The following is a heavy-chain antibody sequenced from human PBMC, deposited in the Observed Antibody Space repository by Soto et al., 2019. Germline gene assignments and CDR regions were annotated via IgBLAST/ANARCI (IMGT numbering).Heavy chain of an antibody. CDR1: GYTFTSYG. V-gene: IGHV1-18*04. CDR3: ARSGSGAAGYCHGLDV. J-gene: IGHJ6*02. Sequence: QVQLVQSGAEVKKPGASVKVSCKASGYTFTSYGFSWVRQAPGQGLEWMGWISAYNGNTNYAQKFQGRVTMTTDTTTRSAYMGLRSLRSDATAVYYCARSGSGAAGYCHGLDVWGQGTTVTVSS. CDR2: ISAYNGNT. D-gene: IGHD7-27*01.